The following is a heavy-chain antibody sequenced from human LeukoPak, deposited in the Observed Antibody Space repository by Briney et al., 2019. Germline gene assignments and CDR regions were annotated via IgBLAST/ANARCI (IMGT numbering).Heavy chain of an antibody. CDR1: GYTFTSYY. J-gene: IGHJ5*02. CDR2: INPSGGST. Sequence: ASVKVSCKASGYTFTSYYMHWVRQAPGQGLEWMGIINPSGGSTSYAQKFQGRVTMTRDTSTSTVYMELSSLRSEDTAVYYCALGVPCSGGSCYSSRGYWFDPWGQGTLVTVSS. D-gene: IGHD2-15*01. CDR3: ALGVPCSGGSCYSSRGYWFDP. V-gene: IGHV1-46*01.